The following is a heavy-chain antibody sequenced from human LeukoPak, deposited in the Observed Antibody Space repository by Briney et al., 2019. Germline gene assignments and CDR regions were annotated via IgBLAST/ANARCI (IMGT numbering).Heavy chain of an antibody. CDR1: GFTFSSYS. D-gene: IGHD5-12*01. J-gene: IGHJ4*02. Sequence: GGSLRLSCTASGFTFSSYSMNWVRQAPGKGLEWVSYISTSSNTIYYADSVKGRFTISRDNAKNSLYLQMNSLRAEDTAVYYCARWTDSAYDRSFDHWGQGTLVTVSS. CDR2: ISTSSNTI. CDR3: ARWTDSAYDRSFDH. V-gene: IGHV3-48*04.